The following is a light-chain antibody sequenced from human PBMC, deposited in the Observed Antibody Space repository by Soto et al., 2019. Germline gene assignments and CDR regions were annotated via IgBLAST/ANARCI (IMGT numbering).Light chain of an antibody. CDR3: QSYDSSTVV. V-gene: IGLV6-57*04. Sequence: NFMLTQPHSVSKSPGKTVTISCTRSSGSIASNDVQWYQQRPGSAPTTVIYENNQRPSGVPDRFSGSTDGSSNSASLTISVLQTDDEADYYCQSYDSSTVVFGGGTKVTVL. CDR1: SGSIASND. J-gene: IGLJ2*01. CDR2: ENN.